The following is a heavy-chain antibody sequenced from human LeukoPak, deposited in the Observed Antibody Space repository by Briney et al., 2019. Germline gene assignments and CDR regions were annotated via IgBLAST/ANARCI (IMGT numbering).Heavy chain of an antibody. J-gene: IGHJ4*02. CDR3: ARDKGYSGYGPYYFDY. V-gene: IGHV3-48*02. D-gene: IGHD5-12*01. Sequence: GGSLRLSCAASGFTFSNYNMNWVRQAPGKGLEWISYISGGGGTIHYADSVRGRFTISRDTAKASLYLQMDSLRDDDTAVYYCARDKGYSGYGPYYFDYWGQGTLVTVSS. CDR2: ISGGGGTI. CDR1: GFTFSNYN.